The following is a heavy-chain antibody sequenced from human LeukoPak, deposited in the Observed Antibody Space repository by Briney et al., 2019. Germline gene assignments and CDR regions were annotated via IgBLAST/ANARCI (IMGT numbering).Heavy chain of an antibody. D-gene: IGHD2-2*01. CDR2: IIPIFGTA. V-gene: IGHV1-69*05. CDR1: GGTFSSYP. Sequence: GASVKVSCKASGGTFSSYPISWVRQAPGQGLEWMGGIIPIFGTANYAQKFQGRLTITTDESTSTAYMELSSLRSEDTAIYYCARGGEDCSSTSCYAPYPGDAFDIWGQGTMVTVSS. J-gene: IGHJ3*02. CDR3: ARGGEDCSSTSCYAPYPGDAFDI.